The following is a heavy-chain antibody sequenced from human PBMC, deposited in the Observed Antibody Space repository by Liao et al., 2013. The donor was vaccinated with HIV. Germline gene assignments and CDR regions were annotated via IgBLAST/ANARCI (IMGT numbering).Heavy chain of an antibody. Sequence: QLQLQESGPGLVKPSETLSLTCTVSGGSISSSTYYWSWVRQPPGKGLEWIGEINQSGSTNYNPSLKSRVTISIDTSKNQFSLKLRSVTAADTAVYYCARGPLGGIVWTYDYVWGSYQFDYWGRGNPGHRLL. CDR3: ARGPLGGIVWTYDYVWGSYQFDY. V-gene: IGHV4-39*07. CDR2: INQSGST. D-gene: IGHD3-16*02. J-gene: IGHJ4*02. CDR1: GGSISSSTYY.